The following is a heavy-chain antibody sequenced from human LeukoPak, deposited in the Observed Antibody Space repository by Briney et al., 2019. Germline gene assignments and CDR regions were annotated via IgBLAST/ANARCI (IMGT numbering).Heavy chain of an antibody. D-gene: IGHD5-18*01. J-gene: IGHJ4*02. CDR2: IYYTGAT. V-gene: IGHV4-59*01. CDR3: ARAGYSYGTGYYFDY. Sequence: SETLSLTCTVSGGSISSYYWSWIRLPPGKGLEWIGYIYYTGATYYNPSLKSRVTISLDTSKNQFSLKLSSVTAADAAVYYCARAGYSYGTGYYFDYWGQGALVTVST. CDR1: GGSISSYY.